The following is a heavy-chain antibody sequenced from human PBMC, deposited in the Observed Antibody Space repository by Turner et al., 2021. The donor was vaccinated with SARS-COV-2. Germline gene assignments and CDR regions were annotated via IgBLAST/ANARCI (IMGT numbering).Heavy chain of an antibody. J-gene: IGHJ3*02. D-gene: IGHD6-13*01. V-gene: IGHV3-21*01. CDR2: ISVSTEYI. Sequence: EVHLAESGGGLVKPGGSLRLSCAAAGFTFSSYGMNGVRQAPGRGLEWVASISVSTEYIYYADSVKGRFTISRDNAQQSLFLQMNSLRAEDTALYYCVRSGYSRTWDLGDAFDIWGQGTMVIVSS. CDR3: VRSGYSRTWDLGDAFDI. CDR1: GFTFSSYG.